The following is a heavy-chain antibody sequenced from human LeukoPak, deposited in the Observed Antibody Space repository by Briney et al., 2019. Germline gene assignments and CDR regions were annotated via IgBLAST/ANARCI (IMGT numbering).Heavy chain of an antibody. J-gene: IGHJ6*03. D-gene: IGHD3-3*01. V-gene: IGHV3-49*04. Sequence: PGGSLRLSCTASGFTFGDYAMSWVRQAPGKGLEWVGFIRSKAYGGTTEYAASVKGRFTISRDDSKSIAYLQMNSLKTEDTAVYYCTSYDFWSGLCYYYYMDVWGKGTTVTVSS. CDR3: TSYDFWSGLCYYYYMDV. CDR1: GFTFGDYA. CDR2: IRSKAYGGTT.